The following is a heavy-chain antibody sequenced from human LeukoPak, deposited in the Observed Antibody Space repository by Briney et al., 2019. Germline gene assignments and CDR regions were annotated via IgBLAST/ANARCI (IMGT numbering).Heavy chain of an antibody. V-gene: IGHV4-39*01. Sequence: PPETLSLTCTVSGGSISSSSYYWGWIRQPPGKGLEWIGSIYYSGSTYYNPSLKSRVTISVDTSKNQFSLKLSSVTAADTAVYYCARRRYDYIWGSYSGSIDYWGQGTLVTVSS. CDR2: IYYSGST. J-gene: IGHJ4*02. CDR3: ARRRYDYIWGSYSGSIDY. CDR1: GGSISSSSYY. D-gene: IGHD3-16*01.